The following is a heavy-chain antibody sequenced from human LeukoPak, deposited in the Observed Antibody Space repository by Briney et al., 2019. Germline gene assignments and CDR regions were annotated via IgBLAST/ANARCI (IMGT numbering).Heavy chain of an antibody. V-gene: IGHV3-30*02. Sequence: GGSLRLSCAASGFTFSSYGMHWVRQAPGKGLEWVAFIRYDGSNKYYADSVKGRFTISRDNAKNSLFVQMNSLRAEDTAFYYCARGADLDYWGQGTLVTVSS. J-gene: IGHJ4*02. CDR3: ARGADLDY. D-gene: IGHD6-25*01. CDR2: IRYDGSNK. CDR1: GFTFSSYG.